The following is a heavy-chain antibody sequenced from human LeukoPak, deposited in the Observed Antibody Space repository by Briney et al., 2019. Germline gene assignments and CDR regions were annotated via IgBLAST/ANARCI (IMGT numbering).Heavy chain of an antibody. V-gene: IGHV4-34*01. CDR3: ASAVAANHWFGP. CDR2: INHSGST. D-gene: IGHD2-15*01. J-gene: IGHJ5*02. CDR1: GGSFSGYY. Sequence: SETLSLTCAVYGGSFSGYYWSWIRQPPGKGLEWIGEINHSGSTNYNPSLKSRVTISVDTSKNQFSLKLSSVTAADTAVYYCASAVAANHWFGPWGQGTLVTVSS.